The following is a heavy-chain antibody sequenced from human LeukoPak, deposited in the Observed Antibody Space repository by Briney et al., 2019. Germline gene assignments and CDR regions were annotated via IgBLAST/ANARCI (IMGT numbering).Heavy chain of an antibody. CDR1: GYTFTSYD. Sequence: ASVKISCKASGYTFTSYDINWVRQATGQGLEWMGWMNPNSGNTGYAQKFQGRVTMTRDTSISTAYMELSSLRSEDTAVYYCARGPMVRGVHFEEWGQGTLVTVSS. V-gene: IGHV1-8*01. D-gene: IGHD3-10*01. J-gene: IGHJ4*02. CDR3: ARGPMVRGVHFEE. CDR2: MNPNSGNT.